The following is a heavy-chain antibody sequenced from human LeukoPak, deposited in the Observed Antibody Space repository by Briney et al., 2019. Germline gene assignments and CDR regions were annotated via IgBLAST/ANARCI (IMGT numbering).Heavy chain of an antibody. Sequence: GGSLRLSCVASGFTLTSFIIHWVRQTPGKGLEWVAVISYDGTNKYYTDSVKGRFTISRDNSKQTLDLQMNSLRPEDTAVYYCARSGYTTGWYIWYLDLWGRGTLVTVSS. V-gene: IGHV3-30*03. CDR3: ARSGYTTGWYIWYLDL. J-gene: IGHJ2*01. CDR1: GFTLTSFI. D-gene: IGHD6-19*01. CDR2: ISYDGTNK.